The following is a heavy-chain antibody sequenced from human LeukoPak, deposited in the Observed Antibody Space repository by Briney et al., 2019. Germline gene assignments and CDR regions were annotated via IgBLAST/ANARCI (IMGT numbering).Heavy chain of an antibody. CDR1: GGSISSSSYY. V-gene: IGHV4-39*07. CDR3: ARVGAGYVRYFDN. Sequence: KPSETLSLTCTVSGGSISSSSYYWGWIRQPPGKGLEWIGSIYYSGNTYYNPSLKSRVTILVDTSKNQFSLKLSSVTAADTAVFYCARVGAGYVRYFDNWGPGTLVTVSS. J-gene: IGHJ4*02. D-gene: IGHD5-12*01. CDR2: IYYSGNT.